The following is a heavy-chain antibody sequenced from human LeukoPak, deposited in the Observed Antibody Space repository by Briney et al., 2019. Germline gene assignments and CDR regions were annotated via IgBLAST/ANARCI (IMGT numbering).Heavy chain of an antibody. V-gene: IGHV4-59*08. Sequence: SETLSLTCSVSGGSITNYYWSWIRQSPGKGLEWIGFIYNTGRTNYNPSLQSRVTMSIDTSKNQFSLKLSSVTAADTAVYYCARHKFGDHFDYWGQGTLVTVSS. CDR3: ARHKFGDHFDY. CDR1: GGSITNYY. CDR2: IYNTGRT. D-gene: IGHD4-17*01. J-gene: IGHJ4*02.